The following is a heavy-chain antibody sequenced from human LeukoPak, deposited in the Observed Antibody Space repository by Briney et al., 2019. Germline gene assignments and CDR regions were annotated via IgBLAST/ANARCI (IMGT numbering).Heavy chain of an antibody. CDR3: AAIAAAGTGGLDY. V-gene: IGHV1-2*02. J-gene: IGHJ4*02. CDR2: INPNSGGT. D-gene: IGHD6-13*01. Sequence: ASVRVSCKASGGTFSSYAISWVRQAPGQGLEWMGWINPNSGGTNYAQKFQGRVTMTRDTSISTAYMELSRLRSDDTAVYYCAAIAAAGTGGLDYWGQGTLVTVSS. CDR1: GGTFSSYA.